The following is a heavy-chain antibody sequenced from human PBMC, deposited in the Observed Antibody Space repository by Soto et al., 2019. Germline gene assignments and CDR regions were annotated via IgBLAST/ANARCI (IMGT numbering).Heavy chain of an antibody. Sequence: SETLSLTCTVSGGSISSYYWSWIRQPPGKGLEWIGYIYYSGSTNYNPSLKSRVTISVDTSKNQFSLKLSSVTAADTAVYYCARVYCSGGSCYSLGLDPWGQGTLVTVSS. CDR2: IYYSGST. CDR1: GGSISSYY. V-gene: IGHV4-59*01. J-gene: IGHJ5*02. CDR3: ARVYCSGGSCYSLGLDP. D-gene: IGHD2-15*01.